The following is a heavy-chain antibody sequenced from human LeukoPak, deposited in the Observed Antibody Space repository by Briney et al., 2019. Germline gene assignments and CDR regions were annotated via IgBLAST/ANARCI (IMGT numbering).Heavy chain of an antibody. V-gene: IGHV3-64*01. CDR1: GFTFSNHV. CDR2: ISSNGGST. Sequence: GGSLRLSCAASGFTFSNHVMYWVRQAPGKGLEYVSAISSNGGSTYYANSVKGRFTISRDNSKNTLYLQMGSLRAEDMAVYYCAREGVRFGESLDYWGQGTLVTVSS. D-gene: IGHD3-10*01. J-gene: IGHJ4*02. CDR3: AREGVRFGESLDY.